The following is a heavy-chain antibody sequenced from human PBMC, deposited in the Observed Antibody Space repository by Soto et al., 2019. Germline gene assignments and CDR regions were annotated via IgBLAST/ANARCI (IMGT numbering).Heavy chain of an antibody. D-gene: IGHD4-17*01. CDR3: ARGGDYPAY. CDR1: GFTFSSYA. Sequence: QVQLVESGGGVVQPGRSLRLSCAASGFTFSSYAMHWVRQAPGKGLEWVAVISYDGSNKYYADSVKGRITISRDNSKNTLYLQMNSLRAEDTAVYYCARGGDYPAYWGQGTLVTVSS. CDR2: ISYDGSNK. J-gene: IGHJ4*02. V-gene: IGHV3-30-3*01.